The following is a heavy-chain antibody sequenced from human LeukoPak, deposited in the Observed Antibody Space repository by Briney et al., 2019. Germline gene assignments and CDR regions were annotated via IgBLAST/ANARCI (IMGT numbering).Heavy chain of an antibody. CDR1: GFTFSNYG. J-gene: IGHJ6*02. D-gene: IGHD6-6*01. Sequence: GRSLRLSCAASGFTFSNYGMHWVRQAPGKGLEWVAVIWYDGSNKYYADSVKGRFTISRDNSKNTLYLQMNSLRAEDTAVYYCAREYSSSGYYYGMDVWGQGTTVTVSS. CDR3: AREYSSSGYYYGMDV. CDR2: IWYDGSNK. V-gene: IGHV3-33*01.